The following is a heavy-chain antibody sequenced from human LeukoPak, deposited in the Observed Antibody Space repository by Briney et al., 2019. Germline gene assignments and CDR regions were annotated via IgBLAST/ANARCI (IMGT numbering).Heavy chain of an antibody. CDR2: IYSGGST. J-gene: IGHJ4*02. V-gene: IGHV3-66*02. CDR3: ATHSSGWYVGDY. Sequence: GGSLRLSCAASGFTVSSNYMSWVRQAPGKGLEWVSVIYSGGSTYYADSVKGRFTISRDNSKNTLYLQMNSLRAEDTAVYYRATHSSGWYVGDYWGQGTLVTVSS. D-gene: IGHD6-19*01. CDR1: GFTVSSNY.